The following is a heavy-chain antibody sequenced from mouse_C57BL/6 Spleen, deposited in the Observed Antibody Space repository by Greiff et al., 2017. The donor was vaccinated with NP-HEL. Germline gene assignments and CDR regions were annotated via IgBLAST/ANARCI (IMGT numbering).Heavy chain of an antibody. J-gene: IGHJ4*01. CDR2: IDPSDSYT. V-gene: IGHV1-59*01. D-gene: IGHD1-1*01. CDR1: GYTFTSYW. CDR3: ARAPHYYGSSSHYAMGD. Sequence: VQLQQPGAELVRPGTSVKLSCKASGYTFTSYWMHWVKQRPGQGLEWIGVIDPSDSYTNYNQKFKGKATLTVDTSSSPAYMQLSSLTSEDSAVYCGARAPHYYGSSSHYAMGDWGQGASVTVSS.